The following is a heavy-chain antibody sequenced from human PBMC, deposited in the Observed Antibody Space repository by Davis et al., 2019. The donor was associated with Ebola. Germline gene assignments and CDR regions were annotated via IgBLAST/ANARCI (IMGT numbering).Heavy chain of an antibody. J-gene: IGHJ4*02. CDR3: ARGRSYYYGSGSYYNV. CDR2: INHSGST. CDR1: GGSFSGYY. D-gene: IGHD3-10*01. Sequence: MPSETLSLTCAVYGGSFSGYYWSWIRQPPGKGLEWIGEINHSGSTNYNPSLKSRVIISVDTSKNQFSLKLSSVTAADTAVYYCARGRSYYYGSGSYYNVWGQGTLVTVSS. V-gene: IGHV4-34*01.